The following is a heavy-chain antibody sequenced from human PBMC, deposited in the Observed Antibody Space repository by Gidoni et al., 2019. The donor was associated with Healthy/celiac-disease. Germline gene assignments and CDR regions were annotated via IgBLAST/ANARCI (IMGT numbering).Heavy chain of an antibody. J-gene: IGHJ4*02. Sequence: QVQLVQSGAEVKKPGASVKVSCKASGYTFPSYAMHWVRQAPGQRLEWMGWINAGNGNTKYAQKFQGRVTITRDTSASTAYMELSSLRSEDTAVYYCARAGGELLWFGELPKPLYYFDYWGQGTLVTVSS. CDR2: INAGNGNT. CDR1: GYTFPSYA. D-gene: IGHD3-10*01. V-gene: IGHV1-3*01. CDR3: ARAGGELLWFGELPKPLYYFDY.